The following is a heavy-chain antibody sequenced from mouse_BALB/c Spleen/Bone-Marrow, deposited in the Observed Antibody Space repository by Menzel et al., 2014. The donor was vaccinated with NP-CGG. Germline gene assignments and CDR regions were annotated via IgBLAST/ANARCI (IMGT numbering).Heavy chain of an antibody. J-gene: IGHJ4*01. CDR3: ARGSYYEGAMDY. V-gene: IGHV2-9*02. D-gene: IGHD1-1*01. CDR2: IWAGGST. CDR1: GFSLTSYG. Sequence: VKLVESGPGLVAPSQSLSITCTVSGFSLTSYGVHWVRQPPGKVLEWLGVIWAGGSTNYNSALMSRLSISKDNPKSQVFLKMNSLQTDDTAMYYCARGSYYEGAMDYWGQGTSVTVSS.